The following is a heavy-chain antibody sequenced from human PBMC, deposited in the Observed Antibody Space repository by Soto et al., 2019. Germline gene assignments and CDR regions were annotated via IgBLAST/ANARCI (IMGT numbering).Heavy chain of an antibody. CDR1: GFTFSGSA. Sequence: EVQLVESGGGLVQPGGSLKLSCAASGFTFSGSAIHWVRQASGIGLEWVGRIRDKVNKYATAYAASVTGRFTISRDDSKNMAYLQMNSLKTDDTAVYYCGYDFWSGYYSVGQTSGMDVWGQGTTVTVSS. V-gene: IGHV3-73*02. D-gene: IGHD3-3*01. CDR2: IRDKVNKYAT. CDR3: GYDFWSGYYSVGQTSGMDV. J-gene: IGHJ6*02.